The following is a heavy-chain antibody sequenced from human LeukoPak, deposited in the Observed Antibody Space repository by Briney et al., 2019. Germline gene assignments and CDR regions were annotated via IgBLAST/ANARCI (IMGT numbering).Heavy chain of an antibody. Sequence: PGGSLRLSCAASGFTFSSYGMHWVRQAPAKGLEWVAIISYDGSNKYYADSVTGRFTISRDNSKNTLYLQMNSLRAEDTAVYYCAKSTTVTQRGYFDYWGQGTLVTVSS. CDR2: ISYDGSNK. CDR1: GFTFSSYG. J-gene: IGHJ4*02. CDR3: AKSTTVTQRGYFDY. D-gene: IGHD4-17*01. V-gene: IGHV3-30*18.